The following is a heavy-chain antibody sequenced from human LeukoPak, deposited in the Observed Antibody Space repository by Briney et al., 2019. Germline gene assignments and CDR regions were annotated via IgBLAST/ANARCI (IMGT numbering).Heavy chain of an antibody. CDR3: ARLSGYCNNGVCSSVSPFDY. D-gene: IGHD2-8*01. CDR1: GYTFTSYG. J-gene: IGHJ4*02. CDR2: ISAYKGNT. Sequence: ASVNVSCKASGYTFTSYGISWVRQAPGQGLEWMVWISAYKGNTNYAQKLQGRVTMTTDTFTSTAYMELRSLRSDDTAVYYCARLSGYCNNGVCSSVSPFDYWGQGTLVTVSS. V-gene: IGHV1-18*01.